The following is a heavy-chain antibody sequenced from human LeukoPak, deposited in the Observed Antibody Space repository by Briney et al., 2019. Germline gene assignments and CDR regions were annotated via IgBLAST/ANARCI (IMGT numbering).Heavy chain of an antibody. CDR1: GGSISSYY. D-gene: IGHD3-16*01. V-gene: IGHV4-59*12. Sequence: SETLSLTCTVSGGSISSYYWSWIRQPPGKGLEWIGYIYYSGSTNYNPSLKSRVTISVDTSKNQFSLKLSSVTAADTAVYYCARAYYDYVWGTYYDAFDIWGQGTMVTVSS. CDR2: IYYSGST. J-gene: IGHJ3*02. CDR3: ARAYYDYVWGTYYDAFDI.